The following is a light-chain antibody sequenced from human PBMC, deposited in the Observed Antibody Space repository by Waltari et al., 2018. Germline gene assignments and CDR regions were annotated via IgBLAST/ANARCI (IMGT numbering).Light chain of an antibody. CDR3: QQYYNYPRT. J-gene: IGKJ1*01. Sequence: DIQMTQSPSTLSASVGDRVTITCRASQSIDTRLAWYQQKPGKAHNLLIYRAASLQSGVPSGFSGSGSGTEFTLTISSLQPDDFATYYCQQYYNYPRTFGQGTKVEIK. CDR2: RAA. V-gene: IGKV1-5*03. CDR1: QSIDTR.